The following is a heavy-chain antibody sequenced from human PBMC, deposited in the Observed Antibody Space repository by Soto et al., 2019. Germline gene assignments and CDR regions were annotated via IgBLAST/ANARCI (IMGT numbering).Heavy chain of an antibody. CDR2: IYYSGST. Sequence: SETLSLTCTVSGGSISSYYWSWIRQPPGKGLEWIGYIYYSGSTNYNPSLKSRVTISVDTSKNQFSLKLSSVTAADTAVYYCARKGDWFDPWGQGTLVTVSS. D-gene: IGHD1-26*01. V-gene: IGHV4-59*01. CDR3: ARKGDWFDP. J-gene: IGHJ5*02. CDR1: GGSISSYY.